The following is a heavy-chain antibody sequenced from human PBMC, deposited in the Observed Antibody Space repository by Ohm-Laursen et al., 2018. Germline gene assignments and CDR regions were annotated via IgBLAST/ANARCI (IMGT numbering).Heavy chain of an antibody. Sequence: ASVKVSCKASGYIFTNYYLHWVRQAPGQGLEWMGLIHPAGGEPNYAQNFQGRVTMTRDTSTSTVYMELTSLRSEDTAVYYCARDPPQDTSAYYDYWGQGTLVIVSS. D-gene: IGHD2-2*01. CDR2: IHPAGGEP. CDR1: GYIFTNYY. CDR3: ARDPPQDTSAYYDY. J-gene: IGHJ4*02. V-gene: IGHV1-46*01.